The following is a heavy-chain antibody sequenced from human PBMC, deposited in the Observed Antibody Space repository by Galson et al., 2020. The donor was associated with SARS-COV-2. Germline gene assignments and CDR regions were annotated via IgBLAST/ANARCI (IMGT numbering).Heavy chain of an antibody. CDR3: ARDRRYSSSSPHMDV. J-gene: IGHJ6*03. CDR1: GFTFSSYE. CDR2: ISSSGSTI. Sequence: GGSLRLSCAASGFTFSSYEMNWVRQAPGKGLEWVSYISSSGSTIYYADSVKGRFTISRDNAKNSLYLQMNSLRAEDTAVYYCARDRRYSSSSPHMDVWGKGTTVTVSS. V-gene: IGHV3-48*03. D-gene: IGHD6-6*01.